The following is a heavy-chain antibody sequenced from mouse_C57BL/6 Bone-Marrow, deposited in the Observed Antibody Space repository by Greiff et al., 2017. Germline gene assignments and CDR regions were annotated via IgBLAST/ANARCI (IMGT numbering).Heavy chain of an antibody. J-gene: IGHJ2*01. CDR2: ISSGSSTL. D-gene: IGHD3-3*01. CDR1: GFTFSDYG. CDR3: ARPIAVGYFDY. Sequence: EVQLVESGGGLVKPGGSLKLSCAASGFTFSDYGMHWVRQAPEQGLEWIAYISSGSSTLYYADTVKGRFTLSRDNSKYTLFLQMTRLTSEDTDMYYGARPIAVGYFDYWGKGTTLTVSS. V-gene: IGHV5-17*01.